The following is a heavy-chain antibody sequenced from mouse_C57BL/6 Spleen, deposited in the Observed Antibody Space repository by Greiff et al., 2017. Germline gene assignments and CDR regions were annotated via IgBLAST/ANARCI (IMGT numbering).Heavy chain of an antibody. Sequence: QVQLQQSGAELVKPGDSVKISCKASGYAFSSYWMNWVKQRPGKGLEWIGQIYPGDGDTNYNGKFKGKATLTADKSSSTAYLQLRCLTAEDSAVYFCARLPETEYCFDYWGQGTTLTVSS. V-gene: IGHV1-80*01. D-gene: IGHD5-5*01. J-gene: IGHJ2*01. CDR3: ARLPETEYCFDY. CDR1: GYAFSSYW. CDR2: IYPGDGDT.